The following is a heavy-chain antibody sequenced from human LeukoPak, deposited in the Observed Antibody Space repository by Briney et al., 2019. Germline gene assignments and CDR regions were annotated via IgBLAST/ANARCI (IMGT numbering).Heavy chain of an antibody. J-gene: IGHJ6*02. CDR3: ARAPVLRYFDWYGMDV. V-gene: IGHV1-18*01. Sequence: EASVKVSCKASGYTFTSYGISWVRQAPGQGLEWMGWISAYNGNTNYAQKLQGRVTMTTDTSTSTAYMELRSLRSDDTAVYYCARAPVLRYFDWYGMDVWGQGTTVTVSS. D-gene: IGHD3-9*01. CDR2: ISAYNGNT. CDR1: GYTFTSYG.